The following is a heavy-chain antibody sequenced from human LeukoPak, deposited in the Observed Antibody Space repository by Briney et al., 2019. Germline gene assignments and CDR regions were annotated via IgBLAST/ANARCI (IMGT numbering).Heavy chain of an antibody. V-gene: IGHV3-23*01. Sequence: GGSLRLSCAASGFTFSSYAMSWVRQAPGKGLEWVSAISGSGGSTYYADSVKGRFTISRDNSKSTLYMQMNSLRAEDTAVYYCAKDLLDIVVVIAINDAFDIWGQGTMVTVSS. CDR1: GFTFSSYA. CDR3: AKDLLDIVVVIAINDAFDI. D-gene: IGHD2-21*01. J-gene: IGHJ3*02. CDR2: ISGSGGST.